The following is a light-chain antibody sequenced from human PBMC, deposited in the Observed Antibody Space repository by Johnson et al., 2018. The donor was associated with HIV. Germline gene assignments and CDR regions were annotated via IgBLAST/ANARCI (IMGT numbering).Light chain of an antibody. CDR3: GTWDSSLSASYV. J-gene: IGLJ1*01. CDR2: DSN. CDR1: SSNIGNNY. Sequence: QPVLTQPPSVSAAPGQKVTISSSGSSSNIGNNYVSWYQQLPGTAPKLLIYDSNKRPSGIPDRFSGSKSGTSATLGITGLQTGDEADYYCGTWDSSLSASYVFGTGTKVTVL. V-gene: IGLV1-51*01.